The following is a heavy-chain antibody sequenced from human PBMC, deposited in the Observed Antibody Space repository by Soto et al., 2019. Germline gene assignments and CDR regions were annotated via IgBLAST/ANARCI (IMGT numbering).Heavy chain of an antibody. J-gene: IGHJ4*01. V-gene: IGHV3-23*01. CDR1: GFTFASYS. D-gene: IGHD4-17*01. CDR2: LYGNSGGI. CDR3: AKDAVPGDRVGLPDH. Sequence: GGSLRLSCAASGFTFASYSMTWVRQAPGKGLESVAGLYGNSGGIQYSDSVKGRFTISRDNSKNIVYLQMNSLRVEDTAVYFCAKDAVPGDRVGLPDHWGHGTLVTVSS.